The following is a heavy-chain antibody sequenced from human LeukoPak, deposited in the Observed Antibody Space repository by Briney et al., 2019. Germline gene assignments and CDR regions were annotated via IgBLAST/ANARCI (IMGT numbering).Heavy chain of an antibody. Sequence: SVKVSCKASEFTFTNSLMQWVRQARGQRLEWIGWIVVGSGNTNYAQKFQERVTITRDMSTSTAYMELSSLRSEDTAVYYCATGSVWYSPDYWGQGTLVTVSS. J-gene: IGHJ4*02. CDR1: EFTFTNSL. CDR2: IVVGSGNT. D-gene: IGHD2-21*02. V-gene: IGHV1-58*02. CDR3: ATGSVWYSPDY.